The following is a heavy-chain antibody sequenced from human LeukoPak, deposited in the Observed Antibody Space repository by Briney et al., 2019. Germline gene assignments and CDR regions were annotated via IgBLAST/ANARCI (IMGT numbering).Heavy chain of an antibody. CDR3: ARLAKCDGDCYSFDF. CDR2: IDYNGYT. V-gene: IGHV4-59*11. D-gene: IGHD2-21*02. J-gene: IGHJ4*02. CDR1: GDSISGHP. Sequence: PSETLSLTCAVSGDSISGHPWSWIRQPPGKGLDYIGFIDYNGYTIYNPSLKSRVTISADTSKNQLSLNLNSVTSADAAVYYCARLAKCDGDCYSFDFWGQGILVAVSS.